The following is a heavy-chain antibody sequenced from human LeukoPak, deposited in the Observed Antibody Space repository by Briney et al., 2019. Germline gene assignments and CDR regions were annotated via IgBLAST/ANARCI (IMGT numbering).Heavy chain of an antibody. CDR3: AKDQMSTIPTLFDY. CDR1: GFIFSNYG. V-gene: IGHV3-30*02. CDR2: IRYDGSNK. J-gene: IGHJ4*02. Sequence: GGSLRLSCTASGFIFSNYGMHWVRQAPGKGLEWVTFIRYDGSNKYYADSVKGRFTLSRDNSKNTLYLQMNSLRGEDTAVYYCAKDQMSTIPTLFDYWGQGTLVTVSS. D-gene: IGHD5-24*01.